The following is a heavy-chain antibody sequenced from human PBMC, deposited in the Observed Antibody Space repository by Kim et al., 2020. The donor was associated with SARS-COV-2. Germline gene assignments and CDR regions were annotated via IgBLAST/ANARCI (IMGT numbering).Heavy chain of an antibody. CDR1: GGTFSSYA. J-gene: IGHJ6*02. V-gene: IGHV1-69*13. CDR3: ARTGWVRGGEGYYYYGMDV. CDR2: IIPIFGTA. Sequence: SVKVSCKASGGTFSSYAISWVRQAPGQGLEWMGGIIPIFGTANYAQKFQGRVTITADESTSTAYMELSSLRSEDTAVYYCARTGWVRGGEGYYYYGMDVWGQGTTVTVSS. D-gene: IGHD3-10*01.